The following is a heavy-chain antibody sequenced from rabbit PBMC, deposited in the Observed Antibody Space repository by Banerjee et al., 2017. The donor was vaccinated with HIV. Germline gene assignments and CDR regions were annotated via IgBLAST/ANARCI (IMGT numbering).Heavy chain of an antibody. CDR3: ARGGYDANYFNL. V-gene: IGHV1S45*01. Sequence: QEQLEESGGDLVKPEGSLTLTCTASGFSFSSSYWICWVRQAPGKGLEWIACIYAGSSDNTFYASWAKGRFTISKTSSTTVTLQMTSLTAADTATYFCARGGYDANYFNLWGPGTLVTVS. CDR1: GFSFSSSYW. J-gene: IGHJ4*01. CDR2: IYAGSSDNT. D-gene: IGHD6-1*01.